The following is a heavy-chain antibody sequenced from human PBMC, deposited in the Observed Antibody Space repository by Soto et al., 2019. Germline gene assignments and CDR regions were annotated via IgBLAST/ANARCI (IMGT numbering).Heavy chain of an antibody. Sequence: QITLKESGPTLVRPAQTLTLTCDFSGFSLSTYHMGVTWIRQPPGKALEWLALIYWDDDKRYSPSLKDRLAISKDTSSNQVVLTITNIHPGDSATYFCEHAGDYDLLTFDNWCPGTLVTVSS. CDR1: GFSLSTYHMG. D-gene: IGHD4-17*01. CDR3: EHAGDYDLLTFDN. CDR2: IYWDDDK. V-gene: IGHV2-5*02. J-gene: IGHJ4*02.